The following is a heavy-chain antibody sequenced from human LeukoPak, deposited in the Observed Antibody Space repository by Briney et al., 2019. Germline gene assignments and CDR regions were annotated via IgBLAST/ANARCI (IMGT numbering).Heavy chain of an antibody. Sequence: SETLSLTCTVSGGSISTYYWSWIRQPPGQGLEWIGYIYYSGNTNYNPSLKSRVTISVDTSKNQFSLKLSSVTAADTAVYYCARHPGIDAFDIWGQGTMVTVSS. D-gene: IGHD3-10*01. CDR3: ARHPGIDAFDI. CDR1: GGSISTYY. CDR2: IYYSGNT. J-gene: IGHJ3*02. V-gene: IGHV4-59*08.